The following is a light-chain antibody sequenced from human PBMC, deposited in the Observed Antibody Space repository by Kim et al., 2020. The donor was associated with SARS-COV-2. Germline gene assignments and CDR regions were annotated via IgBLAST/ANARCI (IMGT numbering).Light chain of an antibody. Sequence: DTVMTQSPSSVSVYVGDRVIITCRASENIGTWLAWYQHKPGTAPKLLIQAASTLQSGVPSRFSGSGFGTGFTLTISRLQPEDVATYYCQQGFNYPYTFGQGTKLEIK. J-gene: IGKJ2*01. CDR3: QQGFNYPYT. CDR2: AAS. CDR1: ENIGTW. V-gene: IGKV1-12*01.